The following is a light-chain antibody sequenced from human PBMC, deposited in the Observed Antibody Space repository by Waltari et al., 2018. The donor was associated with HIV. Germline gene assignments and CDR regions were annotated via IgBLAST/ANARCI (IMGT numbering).Light chain of an antibody. Sequence: QSALTQPPSASGSPGQSVTISCTGTSSDVGGYHYVSWYQPHPGKAPKLMIYEVSKRPSGVPDRFSGSKSGNTASLTVSGLQAEDEADYYCNSYAGSNNVVFGGGTKVTVL. J-gene: IGLJ2*01. CDR3: NSYAGSNNVV. CDR1: SSDVGGYHY. V-gene: IGLV2-8*01. CDR2: EVS.